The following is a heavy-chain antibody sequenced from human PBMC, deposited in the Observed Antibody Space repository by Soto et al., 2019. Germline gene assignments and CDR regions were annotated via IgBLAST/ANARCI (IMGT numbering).Heavy chain of an antibody. J-gene: IGHJ4*02. CDR3: ARRRSDSSSYYLDY. CDR2: ISAYNGNT. V-gene: IGHV1-18*01. D-gene: IGHD3-22*01. CDR1: GYTFTRYG. Sequence: ASVKVSCKASGYTFTRYGITWVRQAPGQGLEWMGWISAYNGNTNYAQKLQGRVTMTTDTSTKTAYMELRSLRYDDTAVYYCARRRSDSSSYYLDYWGQGTPVTVSS.